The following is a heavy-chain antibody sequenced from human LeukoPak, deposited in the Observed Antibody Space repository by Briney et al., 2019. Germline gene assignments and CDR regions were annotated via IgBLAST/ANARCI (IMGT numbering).Heavy chain of an antibody. V-gene: IGHV6-1*01. CDR1: GDSVSSNSAA. D-gene: IGHD1-20*01. Sequence: SQTLSLTCAISGDSVSSNSAAWNWIRQSPSRGLEWLGRTYYRSQWYNDYALSVKSRITINPDTSKNQFSMQLHSVIPDDMAVYYCAREAGWYNWSPFDSWGQGTLVTVPS. CDR3: AREAGWYNWSPFDS. J-gene: IGHJ4*02. CDR2: TYYRSQWYN.